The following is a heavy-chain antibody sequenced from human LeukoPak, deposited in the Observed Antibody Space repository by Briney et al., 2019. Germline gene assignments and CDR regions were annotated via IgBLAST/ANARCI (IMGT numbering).Heavy chain of an antibody. J-gene: IGHJ4*02. CDR3: ARLATLRYCSGGSCPTPFDC. Sequence: PSQTLSLTCAVSGGSISSGGYSWSWIRQPPGKGLEWIGSIYYSGSTYYNPSLKSRVTISVDTSKNQFSLKLSSVTAADTAVYYCARLATLRYCSGGSCPTPFDCWGQGTLVTVSS. D-gene: IGHD2-15*01. CDR2: IYYSGST. V-gene: IGHV4-30-2*03. CDR1: GGSISSGGYS.